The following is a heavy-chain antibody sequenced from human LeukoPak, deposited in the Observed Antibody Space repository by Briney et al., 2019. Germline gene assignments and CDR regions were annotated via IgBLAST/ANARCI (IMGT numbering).Heavy chain of an antibody. CDR2: ISYDGSNK. V-gene: IGHV3-30*04. CDR3: ARVVPAATLDY. CDR1: GFTFSSYA. D-gene: IGHD2-2*01. J-gene: IGHJ4*02. Sequence: GGSLRLSCAASGFTFSSYAMHWVRQAPGKGLEWVAVISYDGSNKYYADSVKGRFTISRDNSKNTLYLQMNSLRAEATAVYYCARVVPAATLDYWGQGTLVTVSS.